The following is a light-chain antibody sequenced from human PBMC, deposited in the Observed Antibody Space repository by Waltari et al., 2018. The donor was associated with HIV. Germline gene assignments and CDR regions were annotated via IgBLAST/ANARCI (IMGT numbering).Light chain of an antibody. CDR2: EVS. Sequence: PKLMIYEVSNRPSGVSNRFSGSKSGNTASLTISGLQAEDEADYYCSSYTSSSNVVFGGGTKLTVL. V-gene: IGLV2-14*01. J-gene: IGLJ2*01. CDR3: SSYTSSSNVV.